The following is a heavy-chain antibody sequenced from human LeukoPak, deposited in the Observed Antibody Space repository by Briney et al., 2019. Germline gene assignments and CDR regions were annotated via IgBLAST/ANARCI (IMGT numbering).Heavy chain of an antibody. CDR2: IYYSGST. CDR1: GCSISSSSYY. CDR3: ASRPPVYGNDFGALDI. V-gene: IGHV4-39*07. J-gene: IGHJ3*02. Sequence: SETLSLTCTVSGCSISSSSYYWGWIRQPPGKGLEWIGSIYYSGSTYYNPSLKSRVTISVDTTNNQFSLNLSSVTAADTAVYYCASRPPVYGNDFGALDIWGQGTRVAVSS. D-gene: IGHD5-12*01.